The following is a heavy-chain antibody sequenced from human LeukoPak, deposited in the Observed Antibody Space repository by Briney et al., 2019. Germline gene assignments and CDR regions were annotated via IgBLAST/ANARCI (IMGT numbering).Heavy chain of an antibody. J-gene: IGHJ4*02. D-gene: IGHD3-10*01. Sequence: SETLSLTCTVSGGSISSGYYWGWIRQPPGKGLEWIGSIYHSGSTYYNPSLKSRVTISVDTSKNQFSLKLSSVTAADTAVYYCASVFYGSGSYYFDYWGQGTLVTVSS. CDR3: ASVFYGSGSYYFDY. CDR1: GGSISSGYY. V-gene: IGHV4-38-2*02. CDR2: IYHSGST.